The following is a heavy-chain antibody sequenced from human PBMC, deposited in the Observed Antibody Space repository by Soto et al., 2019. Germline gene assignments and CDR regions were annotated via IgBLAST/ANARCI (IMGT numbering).Heavy chain of an antibody. V-gene: IGHV4-4*07. CDR3: ARDRVVVPAPYYYYYGMDV. D-gene: IGHD2-2*01. J-gene: IGHJ6*02. CDR2: IYTSGST. Sequence: SETLSLTCTVSGGSISSYYWSWIRQPAGKGLEWIGRIYTSGSTNYNPSLKSRVTMSVDTSKNQFSLKLSSVTAADTAVYYCARDRVVVPAPYYYYYGMDVWGQGTTVTVSS. CDR1: GGSISSYY.